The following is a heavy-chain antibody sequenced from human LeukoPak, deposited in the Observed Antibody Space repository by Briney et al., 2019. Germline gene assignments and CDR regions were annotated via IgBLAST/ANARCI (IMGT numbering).Heavy chain of an antibody. D-gene: IGHD3-10*01. J-gene: IGHJ5*02. CDR3: ARGTGLLNWFDP. V-gene: IGHV4-34*01. CDR1: GGSFSGYY. CDR2: INHSGST. Sequence: PSETLSLTCAVHGGSFSGYYWSWIRQPPGKGLEWIGEINHSGSTNYNPSLKSRVTISVDTSKNQFSLKLSSVTAADTAVYYCARGTGLLNWFDPWGQGTLVTVSS.